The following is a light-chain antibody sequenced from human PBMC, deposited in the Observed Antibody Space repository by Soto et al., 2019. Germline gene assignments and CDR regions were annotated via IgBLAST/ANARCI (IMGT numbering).Light chain of an antibody. CDR1: QSISSN. J-gene: IGKJ4*01. V-gene: IGKV3-11*01. CDR2: DAS. CDR3: QQRSTWPT. Sequence: PGERATLSCRARQSISSNLAWYQQKPGQAPRLLIYDASKRAIGIPARFSGSGSGTDFTLTISSLEPEDFAVYYCQQRSTWPTFGGGTKVEIK.